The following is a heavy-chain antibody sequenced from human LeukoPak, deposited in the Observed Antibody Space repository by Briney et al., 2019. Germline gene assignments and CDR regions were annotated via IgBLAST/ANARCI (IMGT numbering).Heavy chain of an antibody. Sequence: ASVKVSFKASGYPFTSYGISWGRPAPGQGLGWMGWISAYNGNTNYAQKLQGRVTMTTDTSTSTAYMGLRSLRSDDTAVYYCARQEIWYFDYWGQGTLVTVSS. J-gene: IGHJ4*02. CDR1: GYPFTSYG. CDR3: ARQEIWYFDY. CDR2: ISAYNGNT. D-gene: IGHD5-24*01. V-gene: IGHV1-18*04.